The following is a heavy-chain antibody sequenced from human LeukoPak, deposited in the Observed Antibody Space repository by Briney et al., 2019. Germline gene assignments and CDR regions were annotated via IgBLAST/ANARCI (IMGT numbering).Heavy chain of an antibody. Sequence: ASVTVSCKTSGYTFTNYGISWVRQAPGQGLEWMGWISAYNGNTNYAQKLQGRVTMTTDTSTSTAYMELRSLRSDDTAVYYCARSITGGPYYFDYWGQGTLVTVSS. V-gene: IGHV1-18*01. CDR2: ISAYNGNT. CDR1: GYTFTNYG. CDR3: ARSITGGPYYFDY. D-gene: IGHD1-20*01. J-gene: IGHJ4*02.